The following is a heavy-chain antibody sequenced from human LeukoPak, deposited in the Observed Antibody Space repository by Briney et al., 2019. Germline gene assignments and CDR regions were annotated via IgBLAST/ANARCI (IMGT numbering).Heavy chain of an antibody. CDR3: ASLTYYYDAFDI. Sequence: SETLSLTCTVSGGSISSSSYYWGWIRQPPGKGLEWIGSIYYSGSTYYNPSLKSRVTISVDTSKNQFSLKLSSVTAADTAVYYCASLTYYYDAFDIWGQGTMVTVSS. D-gene: IGHD3-10*01. CDR2: IYYSGST. CDR1: GGSISSSSYY. V-gene: IGHV4-39*01. J-gene: IGHJ3*02.